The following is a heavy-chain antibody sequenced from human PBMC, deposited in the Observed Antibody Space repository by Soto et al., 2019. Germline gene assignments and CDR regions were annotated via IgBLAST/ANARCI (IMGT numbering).Heavy chain of an antibody. CDR2: INPANGDT. CDR1: GYTFISYP. Sequence: ASVKVSCKASGYTFISYPIHWVRQAPGQSLECMGWINPANGDTRYSQKFQGRVTITRDTSATTAYMDLNSLIPDDTAIYYCAKSRCLDSWDQGTPVTVSS. J-gene: IGHJ4*02. D-gene: IGHD2-2*01. V-gene: IGHV1-3*01. CDR3: AKSRCLDS.